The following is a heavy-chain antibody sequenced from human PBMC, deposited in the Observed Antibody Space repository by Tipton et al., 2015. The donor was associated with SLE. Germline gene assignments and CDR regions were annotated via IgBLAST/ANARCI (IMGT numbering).Heavy chain of an antibody. CDR1: GGAFSGFY. Sequence: LRLSCAVYGGAFSGFYLRWVRQPPGKGLEWIGEINHSGSTNFNPSLKSRVTISVDTSKNQFSLKLSSVTAADTAVYYCARSEYSSGLIDYWGQGTLVTVSS. V-gene: IGHV4-34*01. J-gene: IGHJ4*02. CDR3: ARSEYSSGLIDY. D-gene: IGHD6-19*01. CDR2: INHSGST.